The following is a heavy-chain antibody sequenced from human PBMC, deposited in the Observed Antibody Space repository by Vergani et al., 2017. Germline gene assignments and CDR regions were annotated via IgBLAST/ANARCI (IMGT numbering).Heavy chain of an antibody. Sequence: QVQVVESGGGLVKPGGSLRLSCAASGFTFSDFYMSWIRQAPGKGLEWISYISAGGNTVYYADSVKGRFTISRDNAKNSLYLQMNSLRAEDTAVYYCAKDKTGITMVRGNFDYWGQGTLVTVSS. V-gene: IGHV3-11*01. CDR3: AKDKTGITMVRGNFDY. CDR2: ISAGGNTV. J-gene: IGHJ4*02. CDR1: GFTFSDFY. D-gene: IGHD3-10*01.